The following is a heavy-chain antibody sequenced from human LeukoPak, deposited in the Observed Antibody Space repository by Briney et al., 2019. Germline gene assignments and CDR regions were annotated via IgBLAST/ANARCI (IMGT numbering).Heavy chain of an antibody. D-gene: IGHD2-21*02. CDR1: GFTFSAYY. CDR3: ARRGGAAEEYCGGDCYLY. CDR2: ISSSSSYT. Sequence: PGGSLRLSCAASGFTFSAYYMSWIRQAPGQGLGRVSYISSSSSYTNYADSVKGRFTISRDNAKNTLYMQMNSLRAEDTAVYYCARRGGAAEEYCGGDCYLYWGQGTLVTVSS. V-gene: IGHV3-11*06. J-gene: IGHJ4*02.